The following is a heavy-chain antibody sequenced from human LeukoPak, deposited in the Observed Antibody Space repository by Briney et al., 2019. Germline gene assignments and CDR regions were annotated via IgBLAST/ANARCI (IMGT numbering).Heavy chain of an antibody. Sequence: SVKVSCKASGGTFSSYAISWVRQAPGQGLEWMGRIIPILGIANYAQKFQGRVTITADKSTSTAYMELSSLRSEDTAVYSCATVLGGVRECSSTSCFLEYWGQGTLVTVSS. CDR1: GGTFSSYA. J-gene: IGHJ4*02. V-gene: IGHV1-69*04. CDR3: ATVLGGVRECSSTSCFLEY. D-gene: IGHD2-2*01. CDR2: IIPILGIA.